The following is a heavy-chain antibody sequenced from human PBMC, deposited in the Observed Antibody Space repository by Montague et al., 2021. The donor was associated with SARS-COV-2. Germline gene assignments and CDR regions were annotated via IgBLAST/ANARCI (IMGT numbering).Heavy chain of an antibody. J-gene: IGHJ5*02. D-gene: IGHD3-9*01. CDR2: INTDGTIT. CDR1: GFTFSSHW. CDR3: ATDRTVAPGYGFDP. Sequence: SLRLSCAASGFTFSSHWMHWVRQLPGKGLLWVSRINTDGTITNYADSVKGRFTISRYNAKNSMYLQMNSLRVEDTAVYYCATDRTVAPGYGFDPWGQGTLVTVSS. V-gene: IGHV3-74*01.